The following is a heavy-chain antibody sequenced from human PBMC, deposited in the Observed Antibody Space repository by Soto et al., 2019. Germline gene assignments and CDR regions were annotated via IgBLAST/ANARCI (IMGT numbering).Heavy chain of an antibody. D-gene: IGHD5-18*01. CDR3: ARVGHTAMVYDYYYGVDV. CDR2: IIPIFGTA. Sequence: SVKVSCKASGGTFSSYAISWVRQAPGQGLEWMGGIIPIFGTANYAQKFQGRVTITADESTSTAYMELSSLRSEDTAVYYCARVGHTAMVYDYYYGVDVWGQGTTVTVSS. V-gene: IGHV1-69*13. CDR1: GGTFSSYA. J-gene: IGHJ6*02.